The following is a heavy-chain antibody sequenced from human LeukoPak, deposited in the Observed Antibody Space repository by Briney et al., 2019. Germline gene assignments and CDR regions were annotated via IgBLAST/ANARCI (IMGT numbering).Heavy chain of an antibody. CDR2: IESDGSTK. CDR1: GLTFSSHW. Sequence: GGSLRLSCAASGLTFSSHWMHWVRQAPGKGLVWVSRIESDGSTKMYADSVRGRFTISRDNAENTLYLQMNSLRAEDTAIYYCAREHRGAGATVDYWGQGTLVTVSS. V-gene: IGHV3-74*03. J-gene: IGHJ4*02. CDR3: AREHRGAGATVDY. D-gene: IGHD1-26*01.